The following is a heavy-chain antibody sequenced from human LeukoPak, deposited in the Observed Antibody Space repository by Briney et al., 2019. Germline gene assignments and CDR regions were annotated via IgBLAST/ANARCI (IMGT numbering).Heavy chain of an antibody. V-gene: IGHV5-51*01. D-gene: IGHD3-10*01. J-gene: IGHJ4*02. CDR1: GYSLTSYW. Sequence: GESLKISCKGSGYSLTSYWIGWVRQMPGKGLEWMGIIYPGDSDTRYSPSFQGQVTISADKSISTAYLQWSSLRASDTAMYYCARHTRSPQAPRGFDYWGQGTLVTVSS. CDR3: ARHTRSPQAPRGFDY. CDR2: IYPGDSDT.